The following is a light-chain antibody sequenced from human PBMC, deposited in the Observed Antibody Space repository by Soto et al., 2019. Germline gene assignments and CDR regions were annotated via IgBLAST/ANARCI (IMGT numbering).Light chain of an antibody. CDR3: CSYAGCSSYV. CDR2: EGN. J-gene: IGLJ1*01. CDR1: SSDVGSYNH. Sequence: QSALTQPASVSGSDGQSITISCTGSSSDVGSYNHVSWYQQRPGKAPKFMIYEGNKRPSGVSNRFSGSKSGNTASLTISGLQGDDEADYYCCSYAGCSSYVFGAGTKLTVL. V-gene: IGLV2-23*01.